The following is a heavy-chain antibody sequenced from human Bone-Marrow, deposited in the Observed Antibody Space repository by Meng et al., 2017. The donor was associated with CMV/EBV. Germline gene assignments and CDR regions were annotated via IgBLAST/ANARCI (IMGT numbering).Heavy chain of an antibody. CDR1: GFTFSSYG. Sequence: GESLKISCAASGFTFSSYGMHWVRQAPGKGLEWVAVIWYDGSDKYYADSVKGRFTISRDNSKNTLYLQMNSLRAEDTAVYYCAKGSGRGGATYNAFDIWGQGPMVT. D-gene: IGHD3-10*01. CDR3: AKGSGRGGATYNAFDI. CDR2: IWYDGSDK. J-gene: IGHJ3*02. V-gene: IGHV3-33*06.